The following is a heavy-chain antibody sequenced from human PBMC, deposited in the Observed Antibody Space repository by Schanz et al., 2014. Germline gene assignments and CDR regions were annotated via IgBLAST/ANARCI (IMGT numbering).Heavy chain of an antibody. D-gene: IGHD3-10*01. V-gene: IGHV3-7*02. CDR2: IKQDGSEK. CDR1: GFTFSKYC. CDR3: ARLPGGCGSGIWDV. J-gene: IGHJ6*02. Sequence: EVQLLDSGGGLVQPGGSLRLSCAGSGFTFSKYCMSWVRQAPGKGLEWVANIKQDGSEKYYVDAVKGRFTISRDNAKNSQLLQMSSLRVEDTAVYYCARLPGGCGSGIWDVWGQGTSVTVSS.